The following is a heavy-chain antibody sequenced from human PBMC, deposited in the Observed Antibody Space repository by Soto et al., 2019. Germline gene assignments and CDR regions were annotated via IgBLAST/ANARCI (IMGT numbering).Heavy chain of an antibody. CDR2: FDPEDGER. CDR1: GYTLTELS. Sequence: QVQLIQSGAEVKKPGASVKVSCKVSGYTLTELSMHWVRQAPGKGLEWMGGFDPEDGERMYAQKFQGRVSMTEATSTDTAYMEVRRLRSEDTAVYYCATDLGAVDGLNVWGQGTTVTVSS. CDR3: ATDLGAVDGLNV. J-gene: IGHJ6*02. D-gene: IGHD6-19*01. V-gene: IGHV1-24*01.